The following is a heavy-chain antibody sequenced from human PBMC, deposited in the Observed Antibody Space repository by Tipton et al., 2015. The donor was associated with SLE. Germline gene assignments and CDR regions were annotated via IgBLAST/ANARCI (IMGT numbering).Heavy chain of an antibody. CDR1: GYTFTSYA. CDR3: ARDGTRDIVVVVAARAFDI. V-gene: IGHV1-3*01. J-gene: IGHJ3*02. D-gene: IGHD2-15*01. CDR2: INAGNGNT. Sequence: QVQLVQSGAEVKKPGASVKVSCKASGYTFTSYAMHWVRQAPGQRLEWMGWINAGNGNTKYSQKFQGRVTITRDTSASTAYMELSSLRSEDTAVYYCARDGTRDIVVVVAARAFDIWGQGTMVTVSS.